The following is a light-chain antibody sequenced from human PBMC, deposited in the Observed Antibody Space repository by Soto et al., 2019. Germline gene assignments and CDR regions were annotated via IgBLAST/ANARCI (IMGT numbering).Light chain of an antibody. Sequence: DIKMTQSPSTLSAYVGDRVTITCRASQSISSWLAWYQQKPGKAPKLLMYKASSLESGVPSRFSGSGSGTEFTLTISSLQPDDFATYYCQQDDSSSRTFGQGTKVDIK. CDR2: KAS. CDR1: QSISSW. J-gene: IGKJ1*01. V-gene: IGKV1-5*03. CDR3: QQDDSSSRT.